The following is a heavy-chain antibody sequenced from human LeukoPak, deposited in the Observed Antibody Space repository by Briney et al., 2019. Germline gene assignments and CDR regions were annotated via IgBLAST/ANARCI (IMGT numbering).Heavy chain of an antibody. CDR3: SRRDQGGSRWDVSNWFDP. Sequence: PSETLSLTCTFSGGSISGHYWSWLRQPPGKGLEWLGYIRYTGTTNYNPSLKGQVTMSVDTSKNQFSLKLSSVTAADTAVYYCSRRDQGGSRWDVSNWFDPWGQGTLVTVSS. V-gene: IGHV4-59*11. CDR2: IRYTGTT. D-gene: IGHD6-19*01. CDR1: GGSISGHY. J-gene: IGHJ5*02.